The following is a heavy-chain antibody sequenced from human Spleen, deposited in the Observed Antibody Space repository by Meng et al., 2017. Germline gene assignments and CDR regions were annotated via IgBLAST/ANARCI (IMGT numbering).Heavy chain of an antibody. CDR1: GFTFSNYE. J-gene: IGHJ2*01. CDR2: ISGDGTAT. V-gene: IGHV3-30*04. D-gene: IGHD3-3*02. Sequence: GESLKISCAASGFTFSNYEMNWVRQAPGKGLEWVASISGDGTATYYAVSVKGRFIISRDNSRSTVYLEMSSLGAEDTAVYYCARDSLVLGGPVYWYFDLWGRGTLVTVSS. CDR3: ARDSLVLGGPVYWYFDL.